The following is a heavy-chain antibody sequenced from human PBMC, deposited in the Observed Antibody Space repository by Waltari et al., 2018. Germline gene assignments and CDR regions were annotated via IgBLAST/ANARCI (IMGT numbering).Heavy chain of an antibody. J-gene: IGHJ4*02. CDR1: GFTVSDNY. V-gene: IGHV3-NL1*01. CDR2: ISSDNAGPDSGNT. CDR3: ASWARGSRQGLDY. Sequence: VQLVESGGGLVQPGGSQRLSCEASGFTVSDNYMTWIRQAPGKGLEWVSIISSDNAGPDSGNTYYAESVKDRFTISRDDSKNTVFLQMNNLRDEDTAVYYCASWARGSRQGLDYWGQGTLVSVSS. D-gene: IGHD3-16*01.